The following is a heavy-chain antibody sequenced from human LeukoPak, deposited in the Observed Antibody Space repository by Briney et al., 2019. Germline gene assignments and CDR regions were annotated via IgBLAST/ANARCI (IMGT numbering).Heavy chain of an antibody. CDR3: ARVIGDYEDY. V-gene: IGHV3-23*01. CDR2: ISGSGGST. J-gene: IGHJ4*02. CDR1: GFTFSSYA. Sequence: GGSLRLSCAASGFTFSSYAMSWVRQAPGKGLEWVSVISGSGGSTYYADSVKGRFTISRDNSKNTLYLQMNSLRAEDTAVYYCARVIGDYEDYWGQGTLVTVSS. D-gene: IGHD4-17*01.